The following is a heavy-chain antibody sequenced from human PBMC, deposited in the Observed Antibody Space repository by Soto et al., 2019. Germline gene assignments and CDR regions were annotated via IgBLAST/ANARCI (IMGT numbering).Heavy chain of an antibody. CDR2: IIPIFGTA. J-gene: IGHJ5*02. CDR3: AGFSGSYYDNLFDP. V-gene: IGHV1-69*13. Sequence: SVKVSCKASGGTFSSYAISWVRQAPGQGLEWMGGIIPIFGTANYAQKFQGRVTITADESTSTAYMELSSLRSEDTAVYYCAGFSGSYYDNLFDPWGQGTLVTVSS. D-gene: IGHD1-26*01. CDR1: GGTFSSYA.